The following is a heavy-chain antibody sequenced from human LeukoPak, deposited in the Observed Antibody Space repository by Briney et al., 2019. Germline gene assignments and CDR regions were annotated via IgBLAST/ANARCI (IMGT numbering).Heavy chain of an antibody. CDR3: AKSHCGRFSCSRVDY. CDR2: IKQDGREK. CDR1: GFTFSSYW. Sequence: GGSLRLSCAASGFTFSSYWMSWVRQAPGKGLEWVANIKQDGREKYYVDSVKGRFTISRDNAKNSLYLQMNSLRAEDTAVYYCAKSHCGRFSCSRVDYWGQGTLVTVSS. J-gene: IGHJ4*02. V-gene: IGHV3-7*01. D-gene: IGHD2-21*01.